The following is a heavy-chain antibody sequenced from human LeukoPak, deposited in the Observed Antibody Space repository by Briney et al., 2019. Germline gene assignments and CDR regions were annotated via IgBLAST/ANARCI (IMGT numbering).Heavy chain of an antibody. Sequence: PGGSLRLSCAASGVNFSSYAMSWVRQAPGKGLEWVSAISGSGGSTYYADSVKGRFTISRDNSKNTLYLQMNSLRAEDTAVYYCAKDSLGVLASLDYWGQGTLVTVSS. CDR1: GVNFSSYA. D-gene: IGHD3-3*01. V-gene: IGHV3-23*01. CDR2: ISGSGGST. CDR3: AKDSLGVLASLDY. J-gene: IGHJ4*02.